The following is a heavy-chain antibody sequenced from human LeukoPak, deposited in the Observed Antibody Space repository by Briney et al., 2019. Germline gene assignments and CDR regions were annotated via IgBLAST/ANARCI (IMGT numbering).Heavy chain of an antibody. CDR2: INHSGST. CDR1: GGSFSGYY. D-gene: IGHD2-2*01. Sequence: SETLSLTCAVYGGSFSGYYWSWIRQPPGKGLEWIGEINHSGSTNYNPSLKSRVTISVDTSKNQFSLKLSSVTAADTAVYFCARYCSSTSCWDYWGQGTLVTVSS. J-gene: IGHJ4*02. CDR3: ARYCSSTSCWDY. V-gene: IGHV4-34*01.